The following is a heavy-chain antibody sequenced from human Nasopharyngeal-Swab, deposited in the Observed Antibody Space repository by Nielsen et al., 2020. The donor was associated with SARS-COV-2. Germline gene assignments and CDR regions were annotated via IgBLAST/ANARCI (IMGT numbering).Heavy chain of an antibody. CDR3: ARDPHDSSGYYMGYFDY. D-gene: IGHD3-22*01. Sequence: GESLKISCAASEFTFSTYDMSWVRQAPGKGLEWVSGISGSGESTHYADSVKGRFTISRDNSKNTLYLQMNSLRAEDTAVYYCARDPHDSSGYYMGYFDYWGQGTLVTVSS. J-gene: IGHJ4*02. CDR1: EFTFSTYD. CDR2: ISGSGEST. V-gene: IGHV3-23*01.